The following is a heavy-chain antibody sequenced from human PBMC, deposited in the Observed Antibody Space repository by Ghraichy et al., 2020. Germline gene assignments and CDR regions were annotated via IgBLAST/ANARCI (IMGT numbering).Heavy chain of an antibody. CDR3: ARDPTLGAPDYCDY. Sequence: GGSLRLSCAASGFTFSSYILHWVRQVPGKGLEWVAVMSPGGGIKDYADSVKDRFTISRDNAKNTMYLEMNDLRAEDTALYYCARDPTLGAPDYCDYWGQGILDTVAS. D-gene: IGHD1-26*01. CDR1: GFTFSSYI. CDR2: MSPGGGIK. V-gene: IGHV3-30*04. J-gene: IGHJ4*02.